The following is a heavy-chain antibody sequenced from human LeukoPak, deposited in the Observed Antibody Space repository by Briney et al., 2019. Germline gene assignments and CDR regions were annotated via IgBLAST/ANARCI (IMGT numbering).Heavy chain of an antibody. CDR2: INPSGGST. V-gene: IGHV1-46*01. D-gene: IGHD1-26*01. CDR3: ARDVMGATRIFHFDY. J-gene: IGHJ4*02. Sequence: ASVKVSCKASGYTFTSYYMHWVRQAPGQGLEWMGIINPSGGSTSYAQKFQGRVTMTRDTSTSTVYMELSSLRSEDTAVYYCARDVMGATRIFHFDYWGQGTLVTVSS. CDR1: GYTFTSYY.